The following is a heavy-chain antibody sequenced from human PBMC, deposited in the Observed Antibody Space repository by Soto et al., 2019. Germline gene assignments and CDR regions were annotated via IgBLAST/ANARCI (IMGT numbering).Heavy chain of an antibody. J-gene: IGHJ5*02. CDR3: ARVVPGAEAWFGP. D-gene: IGHD2-2*01. Sequence: ASVKVSCTTSGYTFSNYGITWVRQAPGQPLEWLGWISLYSDGTNYAQKFQGRVSMTTDTSTTTAYMELRSLRSDDTAVYYCARVVPGAEAWFGPWGQGTPVTVSS. CDR2: ISLYSDGT. CDR1: GYTFSNYG. V-gene: IGHV1-18*01.